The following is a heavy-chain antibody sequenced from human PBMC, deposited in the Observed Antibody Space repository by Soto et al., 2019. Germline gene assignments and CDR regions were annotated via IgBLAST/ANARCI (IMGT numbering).Heavy chain of an antibody. Sequence: ASVKVSCKASGYTFTGYYMHWVRQAPGQGLEWMGWINPNSGGTNYAQKFQGWVTMTRDTSISTAYMELSRLRSDDTAVYYCAREGLTGYSSSWYYYYYGMDVWGQGTTVTVLL. CDR3: AREGLTGYSSSWYYYYYGMDV. CDR2: INPNSGGT. D-gene: IGHD6-13*01. CDR1: GYTFTGYY. V-gene: IGHV1-2*04. J-gene: IGHJ6*02.